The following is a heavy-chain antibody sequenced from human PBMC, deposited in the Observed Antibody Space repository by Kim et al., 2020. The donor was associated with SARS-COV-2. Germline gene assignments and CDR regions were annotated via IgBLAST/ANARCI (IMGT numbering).Heavy chain of an antibody. CDR2: ISYDGSNK. CDR1: GFTFSSYA. J-gene: IGHJ6*02. D-gene: IGHD6-19*01. CDR3: ARDQAYSSGWYRRIYYYYYYGMDV. V-gene: IGHV3-30*04. Sequence: GGSLRLSCAASGFTFSSYAMHWVRQAPGKGLEWVAVISYDGSNKYYADSVKGRFTISRDNSKNTLYLQMNSLRAEDTAVYYCARDQAYSSGWYRRIYYYYYYGMDVWGQGTTVTVSS.